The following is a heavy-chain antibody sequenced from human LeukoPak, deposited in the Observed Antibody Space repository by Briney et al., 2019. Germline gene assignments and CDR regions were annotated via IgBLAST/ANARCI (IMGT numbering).Heavy chain of an antibody. CDR3: ARVSGPGMNEYYHL. Sequence: GGSLRLSCAASGITFSGAWMHWVRQAPGKGLVWVSRINDDGSFRRYANSVKGRFTISRDNAKNTLFLQMDSLRAEDTAVYYCARVSGPGMNEYYHLWGQGTLVTVSS. D-gene: IGHD3-10*01. V-gene: IGHV3-74*01. J-gene: IGHJ1*01. CDR2: INDDGSFR. CDR1: GITFSGAW.